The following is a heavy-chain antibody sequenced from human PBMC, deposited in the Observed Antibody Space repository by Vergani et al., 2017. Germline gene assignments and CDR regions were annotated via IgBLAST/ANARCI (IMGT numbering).Heavy chain of an antibody. CDR3: AKRMYSSSWLGDYYYSGMDV. J-gene: IGHJ6*02. V-gene: IGHV3-30*18. CDR2: ISYDGSNK. Sequence: VQLLESGGGLVQPGGSLRLSCAASGFTFSSYGMHWVRQAPGKGLEWVAIISYDGSNKYYADSVKGRFTISRDNSKNTLYLQINSLRAEDTAVYYCAKRMYSSSWLGDYYYSGMDVWGQGTTVTVSS. CDR1: GFTFSSYG. D-gene: IGHD6-13*01.